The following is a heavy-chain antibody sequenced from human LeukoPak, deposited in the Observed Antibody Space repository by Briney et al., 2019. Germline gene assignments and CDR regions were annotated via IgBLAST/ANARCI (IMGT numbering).Heavy chain of an antibody. CDR2: IIPILGIA. D-gene: IGHD3-16*01. CDR1: VCTFSSYA. V-gene: IGHV1-69*04. CDR3: ARGAWGLGAFDI. J-gene: IGHJ3*02. Sequence: SVKVSCTPSVCTFSSYAISWVRQAPGQGLEWMGRIIPILGIANYAQKRQGKVTMTTDTSTSTAYMELSRLRSDDTAVYYCARGAWGLGAFDIWGQGTMVTVSS.